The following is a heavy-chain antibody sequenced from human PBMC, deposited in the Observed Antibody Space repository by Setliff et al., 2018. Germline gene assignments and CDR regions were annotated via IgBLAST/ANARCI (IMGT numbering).Heavy chain of an antibody. CDR3: ASIDWGENFYNTDV. CDR1: GFTFRKYW. D-gene: IGHD7-27*01. CDR2: ISPDGTIA. V-gene: IGHV3-74*01. Sequence: PGGSLRLSCGASGFTFRKYWMYWVRQVPGKGLVWVSRISPDGTIANYADSVKGRFTISRDNAKNTLYLQMNSLRGEDTAVYFCASIDWGENFYNTDVWGKGTTVTVS. J-gene: IGHJ6*03.